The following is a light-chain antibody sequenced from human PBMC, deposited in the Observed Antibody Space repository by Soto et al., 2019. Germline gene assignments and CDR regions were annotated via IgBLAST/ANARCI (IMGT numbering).Light chain of an antibody. CDR1: ALPKQF. CDR3: QSADSSGTFLWV. CDR2: KDN. J-gene: IGLJ3*02. V-gene: IGLV3-25*03. Sequence: SYELTQPPSVSVSPGQTARITCSGDALPKQFAYWYQQKAGQAPMLVIYKDNERPSGIPERFSGPSSGTTVTLTISGVQAEDEADYYCQSADSSGTFLWVFGGGTKLTVL.